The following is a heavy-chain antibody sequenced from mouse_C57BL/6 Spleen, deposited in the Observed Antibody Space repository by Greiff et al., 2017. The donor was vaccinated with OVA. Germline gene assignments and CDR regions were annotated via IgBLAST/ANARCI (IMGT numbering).Heavy chain of an antibody. CDR2: INPYNGGT. CDR3: ARGGVVDYFDY. Sequence: EVQLVESGPVLVKPGASVKMSCKASGYTFTDYYMNWVKQSHGKSLEWIGVINPYNGGTSYNQKFKGKATLTVDKSSSTAYMELNSLTSEDSAVYYCARGGVVDYFDYWGQGTTLTVSS. D-gene: IGHD1-1*01. V-gene: IGHV1-19*01. J-gene: IGHJ2*01. CDR1: GYTFTDYY.